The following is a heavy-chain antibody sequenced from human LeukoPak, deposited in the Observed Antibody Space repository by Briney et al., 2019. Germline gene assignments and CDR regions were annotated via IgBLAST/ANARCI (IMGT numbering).Heavy chain of an antibody. J-gene: IGHJ4*02. CDR2: INPKSGGT. CDR3: ARSPVAGTFDY. V-gene: IGHV1-2*02. D-gene: IGHD6-19*01. Sequence: ASVKVSCKASGYTFTGYYMHWVRQAPGQGLEWMGWINPKSGGTKYAQKFQGRVTMTRDTSISTAYMELSRLRYDDTAVYYCARSPVAGTFDYWGQGTLATVSS. CDR1: GYTFTGYY.